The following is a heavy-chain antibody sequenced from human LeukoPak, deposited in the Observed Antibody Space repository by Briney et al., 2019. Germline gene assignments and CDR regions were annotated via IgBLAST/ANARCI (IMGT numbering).Heavy chain of an antibody. CDR2: INHSGST. J-gene: IGHJ4*02. D-gene: IGHD3-10*01. CDR3: ASRLGRYGSGKVFDY. CDR1: GGSFSGYY. Sequence: SETLSLTCAVYGGSFSGYYWSWIRQPPGKGLEWIGEINHSGSTNYNPSLKSRVTISVDTSKNQFSLKLSSVTAADTAVYYCASRLGRYGSGKVFDYWGQGTLVTVSS. V-gene: IGHV4-34*01.